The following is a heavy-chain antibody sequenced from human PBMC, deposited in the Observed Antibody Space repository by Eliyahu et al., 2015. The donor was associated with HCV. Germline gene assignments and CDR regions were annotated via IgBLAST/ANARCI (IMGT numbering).Heavy chain of an antibody. CDR1: GGTFSSYG. CDR3: ARGPEIKSYYYYNY. CDR2: ITPIFDKA. Sequence: QVQLVQSGAEVKKPGSSVKVSCKASGGTFSSYGIAGVGQAPGQGLEWMGGITPIFDKANYAQNFQGRVTITADESTTTAYMELSSLRSDDTAVYYCARGPEIKSYYYYNYWGQGTLVTVSS. V-gene: IGHV1-69*01. J-gene: IGHJ4*02. D-gene: IGHD3-10*01.